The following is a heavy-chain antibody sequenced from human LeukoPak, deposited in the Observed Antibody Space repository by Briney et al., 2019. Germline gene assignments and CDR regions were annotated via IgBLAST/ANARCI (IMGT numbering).Heavy chain of an antibody. J-gene: IGHJ4*02. Sequence: ASVKVSCKASGYTFTSYYMHWVRQAPGQGLEWMGIINPSGGSTSYAQKFQGRVTMTRDTSTSTVYMELNSLRSEDTAVYYCARGDVGGNSGRGDYFDYWGQGTLVTVSS. CDR1: GYTFTSYY. CDR3: ARGDVGGNSGRGDYFDY. V-gene: IGHV1-46*01. D-gene: IGHD4-23*01. CDR2: INPSGGST.